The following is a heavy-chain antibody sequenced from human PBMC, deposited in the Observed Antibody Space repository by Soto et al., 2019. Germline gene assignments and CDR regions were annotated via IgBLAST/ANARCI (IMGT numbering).Heavy chain of an antibody. Sequence: SETLSLTCTVSGGSISSGGYYWSWVRQPPGKGLEWIGEIYHSGSTNYNPSLKSRVTISVDKSKNQFSLKLSSVTAADTAVYYCARGYSNYNYDAFDIWGQGTMVTVSS. CDR1: GGSISSGGYY. V-gene: IGHV4-39*07. CDR3: ARGYSNYNYDAFDI. J-gene: IGHJ3*02. D-gene: IGHD4-4*01. CDR2: IYHSGST.